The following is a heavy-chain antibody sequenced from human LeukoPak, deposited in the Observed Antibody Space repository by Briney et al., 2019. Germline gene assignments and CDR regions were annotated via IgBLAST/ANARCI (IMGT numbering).Heavy chain of an antibody. Sequence: GGSLRLSCAASGFTFSSYAMNWVRQAPGKGLEWVSAISGSGSSTYYADSVKGRFTISRDNSKNSLYLQMNSLRVEDTAMYYCAREGVQFDYWGQGTLVTVSS. CDR2: ISGSGSST. CDR3: AREGVQFDY. V-gene: IGHV3-23*01. J-gene: IGHJ4*02. CDR1: GFTFSSYA. D-gene: IGHD4/OR15-4a*01.